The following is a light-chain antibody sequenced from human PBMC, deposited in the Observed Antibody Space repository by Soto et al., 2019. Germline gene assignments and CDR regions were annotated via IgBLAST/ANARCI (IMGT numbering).Light chain of an antibody. CDR3: QQYESSPPSYT. Sequence: EIVLTQSPGTLSLSPGERATLSCRASQSLTSSYLAWYQQKPGQAPRLLIYGESSRATGIPDRFSGSGSGTDFTLTLSSLEPEDFAVDYCQQYESSPPSYTFGQGTKLEIK. CDR1: QSLTSSY. V-gene: IGKV3-20*01. CDR2: GES. J-gene: IGKJ2*01.